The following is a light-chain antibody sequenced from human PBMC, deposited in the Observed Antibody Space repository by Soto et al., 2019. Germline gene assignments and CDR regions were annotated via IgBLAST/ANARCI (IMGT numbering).Light chain of an antibody. Sequence: SYELTQPPSVSVAPGQTARISCGGNNIGSKSVHWYQQKPGQAPVLVVYDDSDRPSGLPERFSGSNSGNTATLTISRVEAGDEADYYCQVWDSSSAHVVLGGGTKVTVL. J-gene: IGLJ2*01. CDR3: QVWDSSSAHVV. CDR2: DDS. V-gene: IGLV3-21*02. CDR1: NIGSKS.